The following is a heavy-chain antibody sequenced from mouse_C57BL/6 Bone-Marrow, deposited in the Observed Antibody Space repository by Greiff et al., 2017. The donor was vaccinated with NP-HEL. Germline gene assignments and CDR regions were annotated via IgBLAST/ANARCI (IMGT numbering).Heavy chain of an antibody. V-gene: IGHV1-81*01. J-gene: IGHJ2*01. CDR1: GYTFTSYG. CDR2: IYPRSGTT. D-gene: IGHD1-1*01. CDR3: ARWGTTGNYFDY. Sequence: VQLQQSGAELARPGASVKLSCKASGYTFTSYGISWVKQRPGQGLEWIGEIYPRSGTTYYNEKFKGKATLTADKSSSTAYMELRSLTSEDSAVYFCARWGTTGNYFDYWGQGTTLTVSS.